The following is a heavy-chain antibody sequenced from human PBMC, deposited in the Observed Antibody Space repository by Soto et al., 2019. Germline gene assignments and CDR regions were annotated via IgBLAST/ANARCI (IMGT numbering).Heavy chain of an antibody. CDR3: ARGPTDYFDNSGNYFLDY. J-gene: IGHJ4*02. D-gene: IGHD3-22*01. V-gene: IGHV1-18*01. Sequence: QVQLVQSGAEVKKPGASVKVSCKASGYTFTTYGMSWVRQAPGQGLDWMGGISTYNGNTKYAERLQGRVTTTTATTTSTAYMELRSLRSDDTAVYYCARGPTDYFDNSGNYFLDYWGQGTLVTVSS. CDR2: ISTYNGNT. CDR1: GYTFTTYG.